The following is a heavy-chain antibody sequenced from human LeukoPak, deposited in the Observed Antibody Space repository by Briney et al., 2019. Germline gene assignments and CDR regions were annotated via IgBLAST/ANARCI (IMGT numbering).Heavy chain of an antibody. CDR1: GGSISSSSYY. CDR2: IYYSGST. D-gene: IGHD6-6*01. Sequence: PSETLSLTCTVSGGSISSSSYYWGWIRQPPGKGLEWIGSIYYSGSTYYNPSLKSRVTISVDTSKNQFSLKLSSVTAADTAVYYCARGLGIGSSHFDYWGQGTLVTVSS. CDR3: ARGLGIGSSHFDY. J-gene: IGHJ4*02. V-gene: IGHV4-39*07.